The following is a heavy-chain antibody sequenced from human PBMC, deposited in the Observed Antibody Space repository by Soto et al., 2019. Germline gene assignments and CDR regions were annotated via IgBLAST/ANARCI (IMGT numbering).Heavy chain of an antibody. CDR1: GYPFTSYY. V-gene: IGHV1-46*01. CDR2: INPSGGST. D-gene: IGHD3-22*01. J-gene: IGHJ6*02. CDR3: ARSLITMIVVVTGGMDV. Sequence: GSGKVCFKASGYPFTSYYMHLVRQAPGQGLEWMGIINPSGGSTSYAQKFQGRVTMTRYTSTSTVYMELSSLRSEDTAVYYCARSLITMIVVVTGGMDVWGQGTTVTVSS.